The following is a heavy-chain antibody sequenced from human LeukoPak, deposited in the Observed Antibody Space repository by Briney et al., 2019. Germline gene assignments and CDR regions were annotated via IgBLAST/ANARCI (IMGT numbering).Heavy chain of an antibody. V-gene: IGHV4-39*07. CDR1: GGSISTANYY. Sequence: SQTLSLTCTVSGGSISTANYYWSWIRQPPGKGLEWIGEINHSGSTNYNPSLKSRVTISVDTSKNQFSLKLSSVTAADTAVYYCARGPRRFDYWGQGTLVTVSS. J-gene: IGHJ4*02. CDR2: INHSGST. CDR3: ARGPRRFDY.